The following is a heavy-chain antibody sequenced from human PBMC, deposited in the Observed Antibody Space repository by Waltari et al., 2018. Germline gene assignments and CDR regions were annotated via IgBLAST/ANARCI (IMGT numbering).Heavy chain of an antibody. J-gene: IGHJ5*02. D-gene: IGHD3-22*01. V-gene: IGHV4-39*01. CDR2: IYYSGST. CDR3: ARSGYYDSSGYYWWFDP. CDR1: GGSISSSNYS. Sequence: QLQLQESGPGLVKPSETLSLTCTVSGGSISSSNYSWGWIRQPPGKGLEWIGSIYYSGSTYYTPSLKSRVTISVDTSKNQFYLKLNSVTAADTAVHYCARSGYYDSSGYYWWFDPWGQGTLVTVSS.